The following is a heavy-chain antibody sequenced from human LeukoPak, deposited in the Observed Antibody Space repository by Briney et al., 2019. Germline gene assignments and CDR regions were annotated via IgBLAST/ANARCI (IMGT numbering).Heavy chain of an antibody. J-gene: IGHJ4*02. CDR2: IIPIFGTA. CDR1: GGTFSSYA. D-gene: IGHD2-2*01. CDR3: ARVFVPAGCFDY. V-gene: IGHV1-69*05. Sequence: ASVKVSCKASGGTFSSYAISWVRQAPGQGLEWMGGIIPIFGTANYAQKFQGRVTITTDESTSTAHMELSSLRSEDTAVYYCARVFVPAGCFDYWGQGTLVTVSS.